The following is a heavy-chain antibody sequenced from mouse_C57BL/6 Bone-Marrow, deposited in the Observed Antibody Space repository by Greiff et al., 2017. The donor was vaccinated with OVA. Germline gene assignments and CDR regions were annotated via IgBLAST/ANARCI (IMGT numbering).Heavy chain of an antibody. CDR2: INPSSGYT. J-gene: IGHJ4*01. CDR3: ARRRAMDY. CDR1: GYTFTSYW. Sequence: VKLQESGAELAKPGASVKLSCKASGYTFTSYWMHWVKQRPGQGLEWIGYINPSSGYTKYNQKFKGKATLTADKSSSTAYMQLSSLTYEDSAVYYCARRRAMDYWGQGTSVTVSS. V-gene: IGHV1-7*01.